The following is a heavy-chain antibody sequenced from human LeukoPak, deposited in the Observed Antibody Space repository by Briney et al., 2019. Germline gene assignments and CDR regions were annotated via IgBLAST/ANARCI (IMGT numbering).Heavy chain of an antibody. Sequence: GGSLRLSCAASGFPFSSYWMHCVRQAPGKGLVWVSRINSDGSSTSYADSVKGRFTISRDNAKNTLYLQMNSLRAGDTAVYYCARANSSGWYYWGQGTLVTVSS. CDR2: INSDGSST. D-gene: IGHD6-19*01. CDR1: GFPFSSYW. V-gene: IGHV3-74*01. J-gene: IGHJ4*02. CDR3: ARANSSGWYY.